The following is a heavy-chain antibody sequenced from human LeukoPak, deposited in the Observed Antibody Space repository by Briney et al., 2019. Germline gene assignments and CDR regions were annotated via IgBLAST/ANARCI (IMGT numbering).Heavy chain of an antibody. CDR1: GYTFSSYG. J-gene: IGHJ4*02. D-gene: IGHD3-16*02. Sequence: ASVKVSCKASGYTFSSYGISWVRQAPGQGLEWMGWISAYNGNTNYAQKLQGRVTMTTDTFTSTAYMELRSLRSDDTAVYYCARDPAGYPFDYWGQGTLVTVSS. V-gene: IGHV1-18*01. CDR2: ISAYNGNT. CDR3: ARDPAGYPFDY.